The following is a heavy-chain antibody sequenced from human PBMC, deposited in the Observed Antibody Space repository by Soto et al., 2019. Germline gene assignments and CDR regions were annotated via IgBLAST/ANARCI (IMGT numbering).Heavy chain of an antibody. V-gene: IGHV4-59*11. CDR3: ARESGFCGPRCYRNNWFDP. Sequence: KASETLSLTCSVSGASISNHYWSWMRQSPGKGLEWIGFMSNTGIPTYNPSLQGRVNISPDTSNNRISLRLSSVTAADTAVYYCARESGFCGPRCYRNNWFDPWGQGILVTVSS. D-gene: IGHD2-2*02. CDR2: MSNTGIP. CDR1: GASISNHY. J-gene: IGHJ5*02.